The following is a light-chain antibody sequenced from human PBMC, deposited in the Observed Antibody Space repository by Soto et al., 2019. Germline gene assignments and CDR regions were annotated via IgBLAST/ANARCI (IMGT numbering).Light chain of an antibody. CDR1: QGVSSAY. CDR2: GAS. J-gene: IGKJ1*01. CDR3: QRYNTSPPTWT. Sequence: DIVLTQSPGTLSLSPGETATRSCKASQGVSSAYLAWYQQKPGQALRLLIYGASSRATGVPDRFSSSGSGTDFTLTISRLEPEDFAIYYCQRYNTSPPTWTFGQGTKVEIQ. V-gene: IGKV3-20*01.